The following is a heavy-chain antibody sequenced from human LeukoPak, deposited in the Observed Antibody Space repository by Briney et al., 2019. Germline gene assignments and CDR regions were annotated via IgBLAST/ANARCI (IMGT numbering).Heavy chain of an antibody. CDR2: INPNSGGT. J-gene: IGHJ4*02. CDR1: GYTFTGYY. V-gene: IGHV1-2*02. D-gene: IGHD3-10*01. CDR3: ASNRPAGSGTYTTDY. Sequence: GASVKVSCKASGYTFTGYYMHWVRQAPGQGLEWMGWINPNSGGTNYAQKFQGRVTMTRDTSISTAYMELSRLRFDDTAVYYCASNRPAGSGTYTTDYWGQGTLVIVSS.